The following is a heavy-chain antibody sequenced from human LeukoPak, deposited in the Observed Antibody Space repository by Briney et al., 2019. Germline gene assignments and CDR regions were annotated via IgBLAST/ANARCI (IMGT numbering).Heavy chain of an antibody. D-gene: IGHD3-16*02. J-gene: IGHJ4*02. CDR2: IYTSGRT. CDR1: GGSISSYH. V-gene: IGHV4-4*07. Sequence: SETLSLTCTVSGGSISSYHWSWLPQPAGKGLEWIGRIYTSGRTNYNPSLKSRVTMSVDTSKNQFSLRLSSVTAADTAVYYCARTTRGTDYDYVWGSYRYPYYFDYWGQGTLVTVSS. CDR3: ARTTRGTDYDYVWGSYRYPYYFDY.